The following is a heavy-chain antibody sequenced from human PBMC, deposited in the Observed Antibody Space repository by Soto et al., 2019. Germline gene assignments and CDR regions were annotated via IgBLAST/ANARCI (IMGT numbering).Heavy chain of an antibody. Sequence: ASVKVSCKASGFTFTSSAVQWVRQARGQRLEWIGWIVVGSGNTNYAQKLQERVTITRDMSTSTAYMELSSLGSEDTAVYYCAADVVAAPYYYYGMDVWGQGTTVTVSS. V-gene: IGHV1-58*01. CDR1: GFTFTSSA. D-gene: IGHD6-13*01. CDR3: AADVVAAPYYYYGMDV. CDR2: IVVGSGNT. J-gene: IGHJ6*02.